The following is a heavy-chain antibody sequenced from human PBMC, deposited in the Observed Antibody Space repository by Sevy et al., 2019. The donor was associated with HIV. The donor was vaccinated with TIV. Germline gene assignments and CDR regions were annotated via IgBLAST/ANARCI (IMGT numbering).Heavy chain of an antibody. V-gene: IGHV3-33*03. CDR1: GFSVRSFS. D-gene: IGHD2-15*01. J-gene: IGHJ5*01. Sequence: GESLKISCSASGFSVRSFSMHWVRQAPGKGLEWVAALLYNVRTEEYADSVKGRFTISRDNSKNTLNLEMNSLGVEDTALYFCARDSARVIVPTAGFDSWGQGVLVTVSS. CDR3: ARDSARVIVPTAGFDS. CDR2: LLYNVRTE.